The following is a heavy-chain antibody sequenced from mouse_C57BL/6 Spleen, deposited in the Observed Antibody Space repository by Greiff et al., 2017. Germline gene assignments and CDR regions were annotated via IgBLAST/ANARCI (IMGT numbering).Heavy chain of an antibody. CDR3: TSIYYGNYGAMDY. D-gene: IGHD2-1*01. V-gene: IGHV6-3*01. J-gene: IGHJ4*01. CDR1: GFTFSNYW. Sequence: EVQLVESGGGLVQPGGSMKLSCVASGFTFSNYWMNWVRQSPEKGLEWVAQIRLKSDNYATHYAESVKGRFTISSDESKSSVYLQRNNLRAEDTGIYYCTSIYYGNYGAMDYWGQGTSVTVSS. CDR2: IRLKSDNYAT.